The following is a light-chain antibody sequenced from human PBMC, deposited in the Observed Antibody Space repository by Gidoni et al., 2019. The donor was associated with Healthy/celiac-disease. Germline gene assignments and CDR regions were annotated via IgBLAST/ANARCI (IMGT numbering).Light chain of an antibody. J-gene: IGKJ4*01. V-gene: IGKV3-11*01. Sequence: EIVLTQSPATLSLSPGERATLSCRASQSVSSYLAWYHQKPGQAPRLLIYDASNRATGIPARFSGSGSGKDFTLTISSLEPEDFAVYYCQQRSTGALTFGGGTKVEIK. CDR1: QSVSSY. CDR3: QQRSTGALT. CDR2: DAS.